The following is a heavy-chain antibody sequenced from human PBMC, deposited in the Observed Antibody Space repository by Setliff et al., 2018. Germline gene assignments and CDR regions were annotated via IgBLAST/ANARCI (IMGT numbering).Heavy chain of an antibody. Sequence: SETLSLTCTVSGGPISSSSYYWVWIRQPPGKGLEWIGNIFYSGSTYYNPSLKSRVTISIDTPKNQFSLKLSSVTAADTAVYFCASTTYGYSYDYWGQGTLVTVSS. CDR3: ASTTYGYSYDY. V-gene: IGHV4-39*07. J-gene: IGHJ4*02. CDR1: GGPISSSSYY. CDR2: IFYSGST. D-gene: IGHD5-18*01.